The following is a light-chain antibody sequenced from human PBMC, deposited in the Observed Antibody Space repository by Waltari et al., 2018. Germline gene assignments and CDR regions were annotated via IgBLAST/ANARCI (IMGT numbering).Light chain of an antibody. Sequence: DIVMTQSPDSLAVSLGERATINCKSSQSVLSSSNNKNYLVWYQQKPGQPPQLRSYWASTRESGVPDRFTGSGSGTDFTLTISSLQAEDVAVYYCQQFYNTPWTFGQGTKVEIK. CDR3: QQFYNTPWT. J-gene: IGKJ1*01. V-gene: IGKV4-1*01. CDR2: WAS. CDR1: QSVLSSSNNKNY.